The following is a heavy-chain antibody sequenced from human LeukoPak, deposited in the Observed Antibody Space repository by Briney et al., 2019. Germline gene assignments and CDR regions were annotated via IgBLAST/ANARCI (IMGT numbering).Heavy chain of an antibody. J-gene: IGHJ4*02. Sequence: GSLRLSCAASGFTFSSYSMNWVRPAPGKGLEWVSSISSSSSYIYYADSVKGRFTISRDNAKNSLYLQMNSLRAEDTAVYYCARDLVASDFDYWGQGTLVTVSS. CDR3: ARDLVASDFDY. V-gene: IGHV3-21*01. CDR1: GFTFSSYS. D-gene: IGHD2-8*02. CDR2: ISSSSSYI.